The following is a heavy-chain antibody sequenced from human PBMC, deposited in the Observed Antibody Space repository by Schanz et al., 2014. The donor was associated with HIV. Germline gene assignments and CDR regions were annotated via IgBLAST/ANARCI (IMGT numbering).Heavy chain of an antibody. J-gene: IGHJ4*02. CDR1: GFTFSDYY. D-gene: IGHD5-18*01. CDR3: ARGDAALGDY. V-gene: IGHV3-30*03. Sequence: QVQLVESGGGLVKPGGSLRLSCAASGFTFSDYYMSWPRQAPGKGLEWVAAISYDRRNKYYADSVKGRFTISRDNSKNTLILQMNSLRAEDTAVYYCARGDAALGDYWGQGTLVTVSS. CDR2: ISYDRRNK.